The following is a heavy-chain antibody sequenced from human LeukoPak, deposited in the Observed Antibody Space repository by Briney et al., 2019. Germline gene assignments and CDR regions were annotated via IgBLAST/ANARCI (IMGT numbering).Heavy chain of an antibody. Sequence: GASVKVSCKASGYTFTNYDINWLRQGTGQGLEWMAWMTPNSGNTGHEQKLQGRLTMTRDISISTAYMELSSLRSEDTAVYYCAFCGGDCGGAFDVWGQGTTVTVSS. V-gene: IGHV1-8*01. CDR2: MTPNSGNT. CDR1: GYTFTNYD. J-gene: IGHJ3*01. CDR3: AFCGGDCGGAFDV. D-gene: IGHD2-21*02.